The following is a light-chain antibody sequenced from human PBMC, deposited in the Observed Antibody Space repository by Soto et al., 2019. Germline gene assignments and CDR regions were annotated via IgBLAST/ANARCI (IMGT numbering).Light chain of an antibody. CDR1: ETVRSN. J-gene: IGKJ1*01. Sequence: RVMTQSPDTLSVSPGERATLSCRASETVRSNLAWYQQKPGQAPRLLIYAASTRATGIPARFIGNGSGTDFTLTISSLQPDDFATYCCQQYDSYSRTFGQGTIVDIK. CDR3: QQYDSYSRT. V-gene: IGKV3D-15*01. CDR2: AAS.